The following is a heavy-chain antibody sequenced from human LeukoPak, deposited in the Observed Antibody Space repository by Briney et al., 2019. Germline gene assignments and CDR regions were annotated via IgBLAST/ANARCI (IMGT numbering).Heavy chain of an antibody. CDR2: IYYSGST. D-gene: IGHD1-1*01. J-gene: IGHJ4*02. CDR1: GGSISSYY. Sequence: PSETLSLTCTVSGGSISSYYWSWIRQPPGKGLEWIGYIYYSGSTNYNPSLKSRVTISVDTSKNQFSLKLSSVTAADTAVYYCAKLRAVQLALYDYWGQGIPVIVSS. CDR3: AKLRAVQLALYDY. V-gene: IGHV4-59*12.